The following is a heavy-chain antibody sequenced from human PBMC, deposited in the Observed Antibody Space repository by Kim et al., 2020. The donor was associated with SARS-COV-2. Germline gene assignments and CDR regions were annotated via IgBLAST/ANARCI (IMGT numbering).Heavy chain of an antibody. CDR1: GFIFRNYG. CDR3: ARGATSSWDIDY. J-gene: IGHJ4*02. V-gene: IGHV3-33*01. Sequence: GGSLRLSCAPSGFIFRNYGMHWVRQAPGKGLEWVATIWYDGSQRYYSDSVQGRFTISRDNSKNTLFLQINSLTAKDTAVYHCARGATSSWDIDYWGPGTLVTVSA. D-gene: IGHD6-13*01. CDR2: IWYDGSQR.